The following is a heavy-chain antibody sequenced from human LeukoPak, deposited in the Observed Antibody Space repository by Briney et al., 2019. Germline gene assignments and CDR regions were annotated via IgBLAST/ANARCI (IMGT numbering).Heavy chain of an antibody. J-gene: IGHJ6*02. CDR3: TIQCSGSSCRLPDV. CDR1: GFIFSSYA. D-gene: IGHD2-15*01. V-gene: IGHV3-23*01. Sequence: PGGSLRLSCAASGFIFSSYAMSWVRPAPGKGMEWVSTISASVANTHYAASVKGRFTISRDDSKNTLYVQMNSLRVEDTAIYYCTIQCSGSSCRLPDVWGQGTTVTVSS. CDR2: ISASVANT.